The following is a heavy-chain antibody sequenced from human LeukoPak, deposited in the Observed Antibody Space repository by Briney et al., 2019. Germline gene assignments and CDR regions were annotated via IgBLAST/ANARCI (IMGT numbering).Heavy chain of an antibody. CDR2: IYYSGST. V-gene: IGHV4-39*01. D-gene: IGHD2-21*01. Sequence: SETLSLTCTVSRGSLSSSSYYWGWIRQPPGKGLEWIGSIYYSGSTYYNPSLMSRVTKSVDTSKNQFSRKLSSVTAADTAVYYCARLTPLWANSFDIWGEGTMVTVSS. CDR3: ARLTPLWANSFDI. CDR1: RGSLSSSSYY. J-gene: IGHJ3*02.